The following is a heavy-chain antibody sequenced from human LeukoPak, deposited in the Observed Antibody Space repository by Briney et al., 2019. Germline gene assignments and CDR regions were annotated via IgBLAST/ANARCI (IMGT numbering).Heavy chain of an antibody. D-gene: IGHD2-15*01. CDR3: ARDKGLEGEAARGDAFDI. Sequence: GGSLRLSCAASGFTFSSYAMHWVRQAPGKGLEWVAVISYDGSNKYYADSVKGRFTISRDNSKNTLYLQMNSLRAEDTAVYYCARDKGLEGEAARGDAFDIWGQGTMVTVSS. CDR2: ISYDGSNK. J-gene: IGHJ3*02. CDR1: GFTFSSYA. V-gene: IGHV3-30*04.